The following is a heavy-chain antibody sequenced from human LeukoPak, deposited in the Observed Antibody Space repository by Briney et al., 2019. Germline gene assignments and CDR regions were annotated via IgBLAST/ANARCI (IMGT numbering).Heavy chain of an antibody. V-gene: IGHV3-11*04. Sequence: GGSLRLSCAASGFTFTDSYMTWVRQAPGKGQEWISYISSHGSTIYYADSVKGRFTISRDSANNSLYLQMNSLTAADTALYFCARVNMIRGVIDYWGQGTLVTVSS. D-gene: IGHD3-10*01. CDR2: ISSHGSTI. CDR1: GFTFTDSY. J-gene: IGHJ4*02. CDR3: ARVNMIRGVIDY.